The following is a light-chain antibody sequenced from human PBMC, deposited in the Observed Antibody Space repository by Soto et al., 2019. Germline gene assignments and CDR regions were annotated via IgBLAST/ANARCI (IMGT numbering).Light chain of an antibody. CDR2: EVT. J-gene: IGLJ1*01. V-gene: IGLV2-23*02. Sequence: QPVLTQPASVSGAAARSITVSCTGTRSDYGSYDLDSWDQQQPGPAPKLMIYEVTKPPSGVSTRFSGSNSSNTASLTSSGLPAVDEADYYCCSSADLTYDFGTGTKVTV. CDR3: CSSADLTYD. CDR1: RSDYGSYDL.